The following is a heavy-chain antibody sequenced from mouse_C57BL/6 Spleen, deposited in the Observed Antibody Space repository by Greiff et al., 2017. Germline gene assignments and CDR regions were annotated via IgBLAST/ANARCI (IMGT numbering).Heavy chain of an antibody. V-gene: IGHV5-16*01. J-gene: IGHJ1*03. D-gene: IGHD1-3*01. Sequence: EVQLVESEGGLVQPGSSMKLSCTASGFTFSDYYMAWVRQVPEKGLEWVANINYDGSSTYYLDSLKSRFIISRDNAKNILYLQMSSLKSEDTATYYCARDRFKGYFDVWGTGTTVTVSS. CDR1: GFTFSDYY. CDR3: ARDRFKGYFDV. CDR2: INYDGSST.